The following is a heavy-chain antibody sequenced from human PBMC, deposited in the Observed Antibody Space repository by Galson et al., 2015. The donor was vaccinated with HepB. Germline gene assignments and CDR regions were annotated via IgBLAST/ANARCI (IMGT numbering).Heavy chain of an antibody. D-gene: IGHD7-27*01. Sequence: SLRLSCATSGFTFDDYAMHWVRQAPGKGLEWVSNINSNGDGIGYTDSVKGRFTISRDNAKNSLYLQMNSLRPEDTALYYCAKGRGGSTSWGAYFDSWGQGTLVTVSS. V-gene: IGHV3-9*01. CDR1: GFTFDDYA. CDR2: INSNGDGI. J-gene: IGHJ4*02. CDR3: AKGRGGSTSWGAYFDS.